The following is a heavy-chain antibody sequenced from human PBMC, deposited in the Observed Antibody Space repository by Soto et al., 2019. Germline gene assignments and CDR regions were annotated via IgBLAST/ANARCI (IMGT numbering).Heavy chain of an antibody. CDR1: GFTISGKKY. CDR2: LYDIDGS. Sequence: DVQLVESGGGLIQPGESLILSCAAFGFTISGKKYVAWVSQAPGKGLEWVSALYDIDGSFYADSVKGRFTTSSDSSKTTVYLQMNDLRPDDTAVYYCATWHEREHAYDVWGRGTTVTVSS. J-gene: IGHJ3*01. D-gene: IGHD1-1*01. V-gene: IGHV3-53*01. CDR3: ATWHEREHAYDV.